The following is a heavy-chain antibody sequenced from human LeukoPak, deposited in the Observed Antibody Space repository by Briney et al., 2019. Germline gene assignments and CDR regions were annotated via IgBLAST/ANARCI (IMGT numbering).Heavy chain of an antibody. Sequence: SETLSLTCAVYGGSFSGYYWSWIRQPPGKGLEWIGEINHSGSTNYNPSLKSRVTISVDTSKNQFSLKLSSVTAADTAVYYCARGTPRAVPHLGAFDICGQGTMVTVSS. J-gene: IGHJ3*02. D-gene: IGHD4-17*01. CDR1: GGSFSGYY. CDR2: INHSGST. V-gene: IGHV4-34*01. CDR3: ARGTPRAVPHLGAFDI.